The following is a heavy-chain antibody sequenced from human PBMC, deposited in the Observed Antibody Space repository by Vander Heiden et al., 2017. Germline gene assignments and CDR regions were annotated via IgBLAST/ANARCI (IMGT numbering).Heavy chain of an antibody. CDR3: ARDRDCSSTSCYNAFDI. V-gene: IGHV3-30-3*01. CDR1: GFTFSTYA. J-gene: IGHJ3*02. CDR2: ISYDGNNK. D-gene: IGHD2-2*02. Sequence: QVQLVESGGGVVQHGRSLRLSCAASGFTFSTYAMHWVRQAPGKGLEWVAVISYDGNNKYNADSVKGRFTISRDNSKNTLYLQMNSLRAEDTAVYYCARDRDCSSTSCYNAFDIWGQGTLVTVSS.